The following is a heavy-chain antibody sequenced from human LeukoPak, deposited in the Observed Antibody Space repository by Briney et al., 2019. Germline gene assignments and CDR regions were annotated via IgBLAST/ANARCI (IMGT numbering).Heavy chain of an antibody. D-gene: IGHD5-18*01. Sequence: GGSLRLSCAASGFIFDDYGMTWVRQTPGKGLEWVSGINWIGGSTGYADSVKGRFTISRDNAKNSLYLQMNSLRTEDTALYYCAKPSWGYSYGFIDYWGQGTLVTVSS. CDR2: INWIGGST. J-gene: IGHJ4*02. V-gene: IGHV3-20*04. CDR3: AKPSWGYSYGFIDY. CDR1: GFIFDDYG.